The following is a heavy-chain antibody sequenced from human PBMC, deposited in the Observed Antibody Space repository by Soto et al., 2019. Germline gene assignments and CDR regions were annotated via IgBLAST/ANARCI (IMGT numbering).Heavy chain of an antibody. V-gene: IGHV3-23*01. CDR2: ISGSGGST. D-gene: IGHD3-3*02. J-gene: IGHJ3*01. CDR1: GFTFSSYA. CDR3: AKSLSPHFWSGYYSP. Sequence: GGSLRLSCAASGFTFSSYAKSWVRQAPGKGLEWVSAISGSGGSTYYADSVKGRFTISRDNSKNTLYLQMNSLRAEDTAVYYCAKSLSPHFWSGYYSPWGQGTMVTVSS.